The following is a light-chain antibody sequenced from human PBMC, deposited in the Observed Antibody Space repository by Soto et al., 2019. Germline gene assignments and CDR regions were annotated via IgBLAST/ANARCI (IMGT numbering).Light chain of an antibody. V-gene: IGKV3-15*01. CDR1: QSVSSN. J-gene: IGKJ2*01. CDR3: QQCNNWPYT. Sequence: EVVMTQSPATLSLSPGERATLSCRASQSVSSNLAWYQQKPGQAPRLLIYDASTRATGIPARFSGSGSGTEFTLTISSLQSEDFAVYFCQQCNNWPYTFGQGTKLEIK. CDR2: DAS.